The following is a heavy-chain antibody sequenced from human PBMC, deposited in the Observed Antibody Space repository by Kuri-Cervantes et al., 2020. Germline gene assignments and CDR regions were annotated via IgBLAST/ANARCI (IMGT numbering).Heavy chain of an antibody. J-gene: IGHJ4*02. V-gene: IGHV4-59*01. D-gene: IGHD3-22*01. CDR1: GGSISSYY. CDR2: IYYSGST. CDR3: ARETLVRGYYDSSGYWEERLPDY. Sequence: GSLRLSCTVSGGSISSYYWSWIRQPPGKGLEWIGYIYYSGSTNYNPSLKSRVTISVDTSKNQFSLKLGSVTAADTAVYYCARETLVRGYYDSSGYWEERLPDYWGQGTLVTVSS.